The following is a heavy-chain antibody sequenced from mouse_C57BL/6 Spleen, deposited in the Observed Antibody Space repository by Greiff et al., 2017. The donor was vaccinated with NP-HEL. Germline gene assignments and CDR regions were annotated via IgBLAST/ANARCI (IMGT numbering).Heavy chain of an antibody. D-gene: IGHD2-5*01. CDR1: GFTFSSYT. CDR3: ARKCHDYSNFFDY. CDR2: ISGGGGNT. Sequence: EVQLQQSGGGLVKPGGSLKLSCAASGFTFSSYTMSWVRQTPEKRLEWVATISGGGGNTYYPDSVKGRFTLSRDNAKNTLYLQMSRLRSEDTALDYCARKCHDYSNFFDYWGQGTTLTVSS. J-gene: IGHJ2*01. V-gene: IGHV5-9*01.